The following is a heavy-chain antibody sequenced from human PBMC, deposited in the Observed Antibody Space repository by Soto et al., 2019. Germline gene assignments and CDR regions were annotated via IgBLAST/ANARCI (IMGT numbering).Heavy chain of an antibody. V-gene: IGHV3-49*03. CDR1: GFTFGDYA. CDR3: TRGFPPVADPPMTFDI. Sequence: GGSLRLSCTASGFTFGDYAMSWFRQAPGKGLEWVGFIRSKAYGGTTEYAASVKGRFTISRDDSKSIAYLQMNSLKTEDTAVCYCTRGFPPVADPPMTFDIWGQGTMVTVSS. D-gene: IGHD6-19*01. J-gene: IGHJ3*02. CDR2: IRSKAYGGTT.